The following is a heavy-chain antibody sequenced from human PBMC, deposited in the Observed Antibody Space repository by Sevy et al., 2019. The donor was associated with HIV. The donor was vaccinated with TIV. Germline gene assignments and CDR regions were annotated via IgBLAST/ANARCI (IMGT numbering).Heavy chain of an antibody. CDR2: IYWDDDK. J-gene: IGHJ4*02. V-gene: IGHV2-5*02. D-gene: IGHD1-1*01. CDR1: GFSLSTSGVG. Sequence: SGPTLVKPTQTLTLTCTFSGFSLSTSGVGVGWIRQPPGKALEWLTLIYWDDDKRYSPSLKNRLTITKATSKNQVVLTMTSMDPVETGTYHCAHRLASCDWSTFDYWGQGILVTVSS. CDR3: AHRLASCDWSTFDY.